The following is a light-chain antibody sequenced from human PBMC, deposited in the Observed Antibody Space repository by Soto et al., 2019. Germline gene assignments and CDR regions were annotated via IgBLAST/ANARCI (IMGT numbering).Light chain of an antibody. Sequence: EIVMTQSPATLSVSPGERATLSCRASQSINSNLVWYQQKPGQAPRLLIYGASTRATGIPARFSGSGSGTEFTLTFSSLQSEDFAVYYCQQYNNWLWTFGQGTKVEIK. CDR1: QSINSN. CDR2: GAS. V-gene: IGKV3-15*01. CDR3: QQYNNWLWT. J-gene: IGKJ1*01.